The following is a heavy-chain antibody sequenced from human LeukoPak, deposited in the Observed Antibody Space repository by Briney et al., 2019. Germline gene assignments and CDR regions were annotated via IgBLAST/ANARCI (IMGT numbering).Heavy chain of an antibody. CDR2: ISSGATTM. CDR3: ALLAVASDFDY. J-gene: IGHJ4*02. D-gene: IGHD6-19*01. Sequence: GGSLRLSCAASGFMFRSFEMYWVRQAPGKGLEWIAYISSGATTMYYADSVKGRFTISRDDAKNSLFLQMNSLRAEDTAVYYCALLAVASDFDYWGQGALVTVSS. V-gene: IGHV3-48*03. CDR1: GFMFRSFE.